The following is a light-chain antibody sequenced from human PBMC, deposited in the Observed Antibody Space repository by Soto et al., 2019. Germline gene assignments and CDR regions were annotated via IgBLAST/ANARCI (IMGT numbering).Light chain of an antibody. V-gene: IGLV1-44*01. CDR2: NNH. Sequence: QAVVTQPPSASGTPGQRVTISCSGTSSNIGSNIVNWYQQFPGTAPKLLIHNNHQRPSGVPDRFSGSKSGTSASLAISGLQSEDEADYYCAAWDDSLNGVAFGGGTKVTVL. CDR3: AAWDDSLNGVA. J-gene: IGLJ2*01. CDR1: SSNIGSNI.